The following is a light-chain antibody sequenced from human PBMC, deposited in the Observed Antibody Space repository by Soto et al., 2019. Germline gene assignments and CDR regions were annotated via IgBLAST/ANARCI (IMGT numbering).Light chain of an antibody. CDR3: QQYNAYTWT. V-gene: IGKV1-5*03. Sequence: DIQMTQSPSTLSASVGDRVTITCRASQSISTWLAWYQQKPGKAPKLLIYQASSLESGAPSRFSGSGSGTEFTLTISSLQPDDFATYYCQQYNAYTWTFGQGTKLEIK. J-gene: IGKJ1*01. CDR1: QSISTW. CDR2: QAS.